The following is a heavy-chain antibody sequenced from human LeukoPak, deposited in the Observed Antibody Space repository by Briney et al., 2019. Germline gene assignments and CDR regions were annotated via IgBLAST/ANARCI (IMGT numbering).Heavy chain of an antibody. V-gene: IGHV3-21*01. Sequence: PGGSLRLSCIASGLTFRYYSINWVRRAPGKGLEWVSSINPTSTSIYYADAVRGRFTISRDNAKSSLYLQMDSLRAEDTAVYYCVRLRRNRDRSYYYYYYDSWGQGILVTVSS. CDR2: INPTSTSI. J-gene: IGHJ5*01. CDR1: GLTFRYYS. D-gene: IGHD3-10*01. CDR3: VRLRRNRDRSYYYYYYDS.